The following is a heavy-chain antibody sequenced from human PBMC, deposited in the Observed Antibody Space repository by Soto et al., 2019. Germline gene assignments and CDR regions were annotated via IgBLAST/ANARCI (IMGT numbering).Heavy chain of an antibody. CDR1: GGSISSGGYY. J-gene: IGHJ4*02. CDR3: ARARSTRGYFDY. Sequence: PSETLSLTCTVSGGSISSGGYYWSWIRQHPGKGLEWIGYIYYSGSTYYNPSLKSRVTISVDTSKNQFSLKLSSVTAADTAVYYCARARSTRGYFDYWGQGTLVTVSS. V-gene: IGHV4-31*03. D-gene: IGHD2-2*01. CDR2: IYYSGST.